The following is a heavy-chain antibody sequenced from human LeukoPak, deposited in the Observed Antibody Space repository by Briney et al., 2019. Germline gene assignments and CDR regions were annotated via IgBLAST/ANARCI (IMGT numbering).Heavy chain of an antibody. CDR2: ISSDGSNK. D-gene: IGHD3-3*01. CDR3: AKAVNPKGFHYYGMDV. V-gene: IGHV3-30*18. Sequence: GGSLRLSCTASGFTFSSYGMHWVRQAPGKGLEWVAVISSDGSNKYYADSVKGRFTISRDNSKNTLYLQMNSLRAEDTAVYYCAKAVNPKGFHYYGMDVWGQGTTVTVSS. CDR1: GFTFSSYG. J-gene: IGHJ6*02.